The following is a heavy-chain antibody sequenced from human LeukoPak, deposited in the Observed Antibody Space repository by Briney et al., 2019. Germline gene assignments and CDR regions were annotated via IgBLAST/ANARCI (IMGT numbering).Heavy chain of an antibody. Sequence: ASVKVSCKASGYTFTSYYMHWVRQAPGQGLEWMGWISAYNGNTNYAQKLQGRVTMTTDTSTSTAYMELRSLRSDDTAVYYCASSGYSSRNYAFDIWGQGTMVTVSS. CDR1: GYTFTSYY. D-gene: IGHD6-13*01. V-gene: IGHV1-18*04. CDR2: ISAYNGNT. CDR3: ASSGYSSRNYAFDI. J-gene: IGHJ3*02.